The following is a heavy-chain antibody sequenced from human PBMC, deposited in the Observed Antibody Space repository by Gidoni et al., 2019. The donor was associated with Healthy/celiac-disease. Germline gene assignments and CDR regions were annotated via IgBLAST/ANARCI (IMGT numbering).Heavy chain of an antibody. CDR2: IIPILGIA. CDR1: GGTVSSYT. Sequence: QVQLVQSAAEVKKPGSSVKVSCKASGGTVSSYTISWVRQATGQGLEWMGRIIPILGIANYAQKFQGRVTMTADKSTSAAYMELSSLRSEDTAVYYCARGYPNQFGDFQHWGQGTLVTVSS. D-gene: IGHD3-16*01. CDR3: ARGYPNQFGDFQH. J-gene: IGHJ1*01. V-gene: IGHV1-69*02.